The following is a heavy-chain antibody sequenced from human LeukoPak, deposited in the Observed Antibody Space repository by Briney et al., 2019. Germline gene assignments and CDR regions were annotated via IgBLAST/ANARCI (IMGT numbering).Heavy chain of an antibody. V-gene: IGHV4-34*01. D-gene: IGHD2-21*02. Sequence: SETLSLTCAAYGGSFSGYYWSWIRQPPGKGLEWIGEINHSGSTNYNPSLKSRVTISVDTSKNQFSLKLSSVTAADTAVYYCARVAVVTATSYYYYYGMDVWGQGTTVTVSS. CDR3: ARVAVVTATSYYYYYGMDV. CDR1: GGSFSGYY. CDR2: INHSGST. J-gene: IGHJ6*02.